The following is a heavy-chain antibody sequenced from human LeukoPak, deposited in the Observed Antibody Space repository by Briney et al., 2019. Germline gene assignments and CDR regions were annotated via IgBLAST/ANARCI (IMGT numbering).Heavy chain of an antibody. CDR1: RFTFSGSA. CDR3: TRIWKAGSSYTDYGGNQDY. J-gene: IGHJ4*02. Sequence: GGSLRLSCAASRFTFSGSAMRWVRQASGKGLEWVGRIRSKANSYATAYAASVKGRFTISRDDSKNTAYLQMNSLKTEDTAVYYCTRIWKAGSSYTDYGGNQDYWGQGTLVTVSS. D-gene: IGHD4-23*01. CDR2: IRSKANSYAT. V-gene: IGHV3-73*01.